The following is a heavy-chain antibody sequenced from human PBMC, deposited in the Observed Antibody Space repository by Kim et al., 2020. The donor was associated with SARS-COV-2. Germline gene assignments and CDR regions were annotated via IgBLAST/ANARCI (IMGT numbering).Heavy chain of an antibody. CDR2: IGSKAYGGTT. CDR1: GFTFSDSS. J-gene: IGHJ4*02. V-gene: IGHV3-49*03. Sequence: GGSLRLSCSASGFTFSDSSVTWFRQAPGQGLEWVGFIGSKAYGGTTEYAPSLNARLTSSSDESQRIAYLQMNGLKTDDTAVDYCSRFSVWVGQVLDFFDYWGQGTLVTVSS. CDR3: SRFSVWVGQVLDFFDY. D-gene: IGHD3-10*01.